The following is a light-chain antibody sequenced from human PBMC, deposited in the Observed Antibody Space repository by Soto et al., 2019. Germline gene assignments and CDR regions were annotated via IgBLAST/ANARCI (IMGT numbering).Light chain of an antibody. V-gene: IGKV1-5*03. J-gene: IGKJ4*01. Sequence: DIQMTQSPSTLSASVGDRVTITCRASQSISSWLAWYQQKPGKAPKLLIYKASSLESGVPSRFSRSGSGTEFPLTISSLQPDEFATYYCQQYNSYSLTFGGGTKVEIK. CDR2: KAS. CDR3: QQYNSYSLT. CDR1: QSISSW.